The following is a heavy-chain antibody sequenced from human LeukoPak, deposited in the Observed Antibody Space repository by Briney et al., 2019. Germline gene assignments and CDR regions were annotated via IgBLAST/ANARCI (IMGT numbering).Heavy chain of an antibody. Sequence: SCKASGGTFSSYAMSWVRQAPGKGPEWVSVISGSGGSTYYADSVKGRFTISRDNSKNTLYLQMNSLRAEDTAVYYCAKGIPGYSSPFDYWGQGTLVTVSS. D-gene: IGHD6-13*01. CDR2: ISGSGGST. CDR3: AKGIPGYSSPFDY. J-gene: IGHJ4*02. CDR1: GGTFSSYA. V-gene: IGHV3-23*01.